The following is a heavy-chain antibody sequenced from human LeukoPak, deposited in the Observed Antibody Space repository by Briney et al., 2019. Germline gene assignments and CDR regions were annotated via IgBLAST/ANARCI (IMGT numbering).Heavy chain of an antibody. CDR3: ARDIHQYESSGFFDY. CDR1: GVTFSSYG. CDR2: IWYDGSSR. Sequence: GGSLRLSCAASGVTFSSYGMHWVRQAPGKGLEWVAVIWYDGSSRYYADSVKGRLTISRDNSKNTLYLQMNSLRAEDTAVYYCARDIHQYESSGFFDYWGQGTLVTVSS. D-gene: IGHD3-22*01. V-gene: IGHV3-33*01. J-gene: IGHJ4*02.